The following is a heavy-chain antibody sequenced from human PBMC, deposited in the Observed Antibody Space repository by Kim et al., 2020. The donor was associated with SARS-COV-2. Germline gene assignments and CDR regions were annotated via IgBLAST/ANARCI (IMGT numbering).Heavy chain of an antibody. Sequence: GGSLRLSCEVSGLTFSSYGMHWVRQAPGRGLEWVAVISYDGSSRNYGDSVKGRFTISRDNSKNTLYLQMNSLRAEDTAVYFCAKDSGYGGRGYYYGMDVWGQGTTVTVSS. D-gene: IGHD5-12*01. V-gene: IGHV3-30*18. J-gene: IGHJ6*02. CDR3: AKDSGYGGRGYYYGMDV. CDR1: GLTFSSYG. CDR2: ISYDGSSR.